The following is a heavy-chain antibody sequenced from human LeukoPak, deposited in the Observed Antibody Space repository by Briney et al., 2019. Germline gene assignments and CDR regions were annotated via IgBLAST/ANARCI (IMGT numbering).Heavy chain of an antibody. V-gene: IGHV4-39*07. CDR1: GGSISSSSYY. CDR2: IYYSGST. J-gene: IGHJ4*02. CDR3: ARRWELYDDYFDY. D-gene: IGHD1-26*01. Sequence: SETLSLTCTVSGGSISSSSYYWGWIRQPPGKGLEWIGTIYYSGSTYYNPSLKSRVSISVDTSKNQFSLKLSSVTAADTAVYYCARRWELYDDYFDYWGQGTLVTVSS.